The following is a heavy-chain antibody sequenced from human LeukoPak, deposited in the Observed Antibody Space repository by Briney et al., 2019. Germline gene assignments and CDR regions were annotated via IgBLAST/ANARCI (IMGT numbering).Heavy chain of an antibody. CDR1: GYTLTSYA. CDR3: ARDRGYCSSTSCYSNWFDP. CDR2: INAGNGNT. Sequence: ASVKVSCKASGYTLTSYAMHWVRQAPGQRLEWMGWINAGNGNTKYSQKFQGRVTIPRDTSASTAYMELSSLRSEDTAVYYCARDRGYCSSTSCYSNWFDPWGQGTLVTVSS. D-gene: IGHD2-2*01. J-gene: IGHJ5*02. V-gene: IGHV1-3*01.